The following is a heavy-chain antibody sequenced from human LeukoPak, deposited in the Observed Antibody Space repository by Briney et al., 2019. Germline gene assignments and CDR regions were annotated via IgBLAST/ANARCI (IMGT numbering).Heavy chain of an antibody. V-gene: IGHV4-39*01. J-gene: IGHJ4*02. Sequence: LSETLSLTCTVSGGSISSSSYYWGWIRQPPGKGLEWIGSIYYSGSTYYNPSLKSRVTISVDTSKNQFSLKLSSVTAADTAVYYCARQEVVGATGGDYWGQGTLVTVSS. D-gene: IGHD1-26*01. CDR3: ARQEVVGATGGDY. CDR2: IYYSGST. CDR1: GGSISSSSYY.